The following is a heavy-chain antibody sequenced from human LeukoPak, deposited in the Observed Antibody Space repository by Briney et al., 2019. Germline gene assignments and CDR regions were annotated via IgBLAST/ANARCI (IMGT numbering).Heavy chain of an antibody. V-gene: IGHV3-21*01. CDR1: GFTFSSYS. CDR3: ARVGGATIDY. J-gene: IGHJ4*02. Sequence: GGSLRLSCAASGFTFSSYSMNWVRQAPGKGLEWVSSISSSSSYMYYADSVKGRFTISRDNAKNSLYLQMNSLRAEDTAVYYCARVGGATIDYGGQGTLVTVSS. D-gene: IGHD3-10*01. CDR2: ISSSSSYM.